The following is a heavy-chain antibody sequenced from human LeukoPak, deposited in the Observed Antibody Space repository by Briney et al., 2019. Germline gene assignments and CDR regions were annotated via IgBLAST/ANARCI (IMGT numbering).Heavy chain of an antibody. Sequence: GRSLRLSCAASGFTFSSYAMHWVRQAPGKGLEWVAVISYDGSNKYYADSVKGRFTISRDNSKNTLYLQMNSLRAEDTAVYYCAREGHSSSWDAFDIWGQGTMVTVSS. J-gene: IGHJ3*02. V-gene: IGHV3-30-3*01. D-gene: IGHD6-13*01. CDR1: GFTFSSYA. CDR3: AREGHSSSWDAFDI. CDR2: ISYDGSNK.